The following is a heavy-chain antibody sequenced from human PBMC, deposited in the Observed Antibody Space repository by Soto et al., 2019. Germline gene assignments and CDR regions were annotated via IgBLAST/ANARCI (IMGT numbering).Heavy chain of an antibody. CDR1: SGSISSSNW. V-gene: IGHV4-4*02. D-gene: IGHD4-17*01. J-gene: IGHJ6*03. CDR2: IYHSGST. Sequence: PSETLSLTCAVSSGSISSSNWWSWVRQPPGKGLEWIGEIYHSGSTNYNPSLKSRVTISVDKSKNQFSLKLSSVTAADTAVYYCARVMRTVTNDYYMDVWGKGTTVTVSS. CDR3: ARVMRTVTNDYYMDV.